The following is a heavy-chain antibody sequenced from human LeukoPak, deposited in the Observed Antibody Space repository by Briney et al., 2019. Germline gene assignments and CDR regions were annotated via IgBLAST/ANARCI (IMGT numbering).Heavy chain of an antibody. Sequence: GASVKVSCKASGGTFSSYAISWVRQAPGQGLEWMGGIIPIFGTANYAQKFQGRVTITADESTSTAYMELSSLRSEDTAVYYCARDDGVNHPYYFDYWGQGTLVTVSS. J-gene: IGHJ4*02. D-gene: IGHD4-17*01. V-gene: IGHV1-69*13. CDR1: GGTFSSYA. CDR3: ARDDGVNHPYYFDY. CDR2: IIPIFGTA.